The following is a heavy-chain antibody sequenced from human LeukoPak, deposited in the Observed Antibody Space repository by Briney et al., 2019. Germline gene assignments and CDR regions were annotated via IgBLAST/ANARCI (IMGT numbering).Heavy chain of an antibody. CDR2: IYSGGST. J-gene: IGHJ4*02. Sequence: GGSLRLSCAASGFTITSNYMSWVRQAPGKGLEWVSVIYSGGSTYYADSVKGRFTISRDNSKNTLYLQMNSLIIEDTAVYFCTKDPHYYHGNPHDFWGQGTRVTVSS. CDR3: TKDPHYYHGNPHDF. CDR1: GFTITSNY. V-gene: IGHV3-53*01. D-gene: IGHD4-23*01.